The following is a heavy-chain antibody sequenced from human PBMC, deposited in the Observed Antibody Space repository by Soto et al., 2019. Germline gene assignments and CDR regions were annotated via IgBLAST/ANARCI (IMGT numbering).Heavy chain of an antibody. Sequence: SQTLSLTCAISGDSVSSSSAAWSWLRQSPSRGLEWLGRSYYRSTWTNDYARSVKSRITINPDTFENQFSLQLSSVTPEDTAVYYCAGVSSFCGMDVWGQGTPVTVSS. CDR2: SYYRSTWTN. J-gene: IGHJ6*02. CDR1: GDSVSSSSAA. CDR3: AGVSSFCGMDV. V-gene: IGHV6-1*01. D-gene: IGHD3-16*01.